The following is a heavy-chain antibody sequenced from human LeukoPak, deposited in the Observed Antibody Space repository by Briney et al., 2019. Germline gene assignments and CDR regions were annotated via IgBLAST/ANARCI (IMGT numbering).Heavy chain of an antibody. Sequence: ASVKVSCKASGYTFTSYDINWVRQATGQGLEWMGWMNPNSGNTGYAQKFQGRVTMTRNTSISTAYTELSSLRSEDTAVYYCARGAFPYYYDSSGYQIWFDPWGQGTLVTVSS. D-gene: IGHD3-22*01. CDR2: MNPNSGNT. CDR3: ARGAFPYYYDSSGYQIWFDP. J-gene: IGHJ5*02. V-gene: IGHV1-8*01. CDR1: GYTFTSYD.